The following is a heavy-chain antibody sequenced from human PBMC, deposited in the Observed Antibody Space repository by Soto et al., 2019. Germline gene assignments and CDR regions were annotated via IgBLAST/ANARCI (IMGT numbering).Heavy chain of an antibody. CDR2: IYYSGST. V-gene: IGHV4-39*01. CDR3: ARGSGAGFFQSDRDAFDI. J-gene: IGHJ3*02. Sequence: SETLSLTCTVSGGSISSSSYYWGWIRQPPGKGLEWIGSIYYSGSTYYNPSLKSRVTISVDTSKNQFSLKLSSVTAADTAVYYCARGSGAGFFQSDRDAFDIWGKGRMVNV. CDR1: GGSISSSSYY. D-gene: IGHD6-19*01.